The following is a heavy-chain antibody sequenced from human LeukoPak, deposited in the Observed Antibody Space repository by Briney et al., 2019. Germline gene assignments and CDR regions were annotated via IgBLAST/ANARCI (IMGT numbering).Heavy chain of an antibody. V-gene: IGHV3-21*04. D-gene: IGHD3-9*01. CDR2: ISSSSSYI. CDR3: AKDLGILTPTPHGAFDI. Sequence: GGSLRLSCAASGFTFSSYSMNWVRQAPGKGLEWVSSISSSSSYIYYADSVKGRFTISRDNAKNSLYLQMNSLRAEDTAVYYCAKDLGILTPTPHGAFDIWGQGTMVTVSS. J-gene: IGHJ3*02. CDR1: GFTFSSYS.